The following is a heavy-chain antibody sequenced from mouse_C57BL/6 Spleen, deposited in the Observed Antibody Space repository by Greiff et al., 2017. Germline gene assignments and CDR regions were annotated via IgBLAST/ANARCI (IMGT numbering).Heavy chain of an antibody. CDR3: ARRGGLYYDGAMDY. D-gene: IGHD1-1*01. Sequence: EVKLVESGGGLVQPGGSLKLSCAASGFTFSDYYMYWVRQTPEKRLEWVAYLSNGGGSTYYPDTGKGRFTISRDNAKNTLYLQMSRLKSEDTAMYYCARRGGLYYDGAMDYWGQGTSVTVSS. J-gene: IGHJ4*01. CDR2: LSNGGGST. V-gene: IGHV5-12*01. CDR1: GFTFSDYY.